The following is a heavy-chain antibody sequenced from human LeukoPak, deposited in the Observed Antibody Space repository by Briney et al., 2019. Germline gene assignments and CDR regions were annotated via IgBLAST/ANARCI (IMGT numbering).Heavy chain of an antibody. V-gene: IGHV4-39*01. CDR1: GGSISSSSYY. CDR3: ARGSPYEH. CDR2: IHYSGST. J-gene: IGHJ4*02. D-gene: IGHD5-12*01. Sequence: PSETLSLTCTVSGGSISSSSYYWGWIRQPPGKGLDWIGSIHYSGSTYYNPSLKSRVTISVDTSKNQFSLSLSPVTAADTAVYYCARGSPYEHWGQGTLVTVSS.